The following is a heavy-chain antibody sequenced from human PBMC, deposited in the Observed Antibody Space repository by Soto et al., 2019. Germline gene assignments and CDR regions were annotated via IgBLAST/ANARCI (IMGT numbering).Heavy chain of an antibody. V-gene: IGHV1-18*01. Sequence: ASVKVSCKASGYTFTSYGISWVRQAPGQGLEWMGWISAYNGNTNYAQKLQGRVTMTTDTSTSTAYMELRSLRSDDTALYYCARDWYYYDRSEVYYFDYWGQGTLVTVSS. J-gene: IGHJ4*02. D-gene: IGHD3-22*01. CDR1: GYTFTSYG. CDR2: ISAYNGNT. CDR3: ARDWYYYDRSEVYYFDY.